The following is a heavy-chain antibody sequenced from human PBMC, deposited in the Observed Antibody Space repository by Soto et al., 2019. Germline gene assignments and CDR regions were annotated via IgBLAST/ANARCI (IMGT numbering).Heavy chain of an antibody. V-gene: IGHV3-23*01. CDR2: ITDTGGDA. Sequence: EVQLLESGGDLIQPGGSLRLSCVASGLTFGSRAMSWVRQSPGEGLEWVSTITDTGGDAKYADSVRGRFAISRDNSKNTLYLQMSALRAEDSAIYFCAKTRGTTVPSGTRTFDYWGQGTLVTVSS. J-gene: IGHJ4*02. D-gene: IGHD1-1*01. CDR3: AKTRGTTVPSGTRTFDY. CDR1: GLTFGSRA.